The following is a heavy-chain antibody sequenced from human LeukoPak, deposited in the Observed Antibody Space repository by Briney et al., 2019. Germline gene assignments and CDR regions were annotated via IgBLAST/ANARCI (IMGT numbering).Heavy chain of an antibody. CDR2: ISWNSGSI. Sequence: PGGSLRLSCAASGFTFDDYAMHWVRQAPGKGLEWVSGISWNSGSIGYADSVKGRFTISRDNAKNSLYLQMNSPRAEDTALYYCAKDMSLDSSGYYYHYFDYWGQGTLVTVSS. CDR3: AKDMSLDSSGYYYHYFDY. CDR1: GFTFDDYA. V-gene: IGHV3-9*01. J-gene: IGHJ4*02. D-gene: IGHD3-22*01.